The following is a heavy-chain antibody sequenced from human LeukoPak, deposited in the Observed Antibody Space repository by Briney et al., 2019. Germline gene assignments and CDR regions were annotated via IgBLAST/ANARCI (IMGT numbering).Heavy chain of an antibody. D-gene: IGHD4-17*01. V-gene: IGHV4-59*01. CDR3: ARVRDYGDYAANWFDP. CDR1: GGSISSYY. Sequence: SSETLSLTCTVSGGSISSYYWSWIRQPPGKGLEWLGYIYYSGSTNYNPSLKSRVTISVDTSKNQFSLKLSSVTAADTAVYYCARVRDYGDYAANWFDPWGEGTLVTVSP. CDR2: IYYSGST. J-gene: IGHJ5*02.